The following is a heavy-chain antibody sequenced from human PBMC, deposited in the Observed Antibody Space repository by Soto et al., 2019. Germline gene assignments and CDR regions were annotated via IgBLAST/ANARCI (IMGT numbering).Heavy chain of an antibody. V-gene: IGHV4-59*01. J-gene: IGHJ4*02. CDR1: GGSISSYY. CDR3: ARGDTYYYGSGSYRAGGYFEY. D-gene: IGHD3-10*01. Sequence: SETLSLTCTVSGGSISSYYWSWIRQPPGKGLEWIGYIYYSGSTNYNPSLKSRVTISVDTSKNQFSLKLSSVTAADTAVYYCARGDTYYYGSGSYRAGGYFEYWGQGTLVTVSS. CDR2: IYYSGST.